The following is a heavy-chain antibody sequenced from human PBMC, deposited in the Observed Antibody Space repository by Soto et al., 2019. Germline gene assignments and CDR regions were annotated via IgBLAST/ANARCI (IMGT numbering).Heavy chain of an antibody. Sequence: EVQLVESGGGLVKPGGSLRLSCGASGFTFSSYNMNWVRQDPGKGLEWVSSISSSSSYIYYADSVKVRFTISRDNAQNSLYMQMNRLRAEDTDVYYCARDQGYNDSSVYYYAGDIGYWGQGTLVTVSS. D-gene: IGHD3-22*01. CDR1: GFTFSSYN. CDR2: ISSSSSYI. J-gene: IGHJ4*02. CDR3: ARDQGYNDSSVYYYAGDIGY. V-gene: IGHV3-21*01.